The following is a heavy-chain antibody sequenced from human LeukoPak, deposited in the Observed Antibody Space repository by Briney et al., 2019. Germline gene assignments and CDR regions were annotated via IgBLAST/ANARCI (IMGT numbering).Heavy chain of an antibody. CDR1: GYTFTSYA. CDR3: AAESYDFWSGYYTKADAFDI. Sequence: ASVKVSCKASGYTFTSYATNWVRQAPGQGLEWMGWINTNTGNPTYAQGFTGRFVFSLDTSVSTAYLQISSLKAEDTAVYYCAAESYDFWSGYYTKADAFDIWGQGTMVTVSS. J-gene: IGHJ3*02. D-gene: IGHD3-3*01. V-gene: IGHV7-4-1*02. CDR2: INTNTGNP.